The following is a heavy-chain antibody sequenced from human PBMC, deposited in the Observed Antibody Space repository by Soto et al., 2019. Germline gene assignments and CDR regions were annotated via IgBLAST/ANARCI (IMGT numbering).Heavy chain of an antibody. CDR3: ARYCGGDCYTYYYYGMDV. CDR1: GGSVSYYF. J-gene: IGHJ6*02. V-gene: IGHV4-59*02. D-gene: IGHD2-21*02. Sequence: QVQLQESGPGLVKPSETLSLTCTVSGGSVSYYFWRWIRQPPGKGLEWIGDIYYNGNTNYNPSLKSRVTISVDTSKNHFSLRLSSVTAADTAVHYCARYCGGDCYTYYYYGMDVWGQGTTVTVSS. CDR2: IYYNGNT.